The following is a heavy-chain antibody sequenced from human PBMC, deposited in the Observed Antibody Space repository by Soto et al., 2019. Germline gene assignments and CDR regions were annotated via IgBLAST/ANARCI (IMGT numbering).Heavy chain of an antibody. CDR2: IIPIFGTA. V-gene: IGHV1-69*13. CDR3: ARVLVGCSGGSCYTYYYYGMDV. J-gene: IGHJ6*02. Sequence: ASVKVSCKASGGTFSSYAISWVRQAPGQGLEWMGGIIPIFGTANYAQKFQGRVTITADESTSTAYMELSSLRSEDTAVYYCARVLVGCSGGSCYTYYYYGMDVWGQGTTVTVSS. D-gene: IGHD2-15*01. CDR1: GGTFSSYA.